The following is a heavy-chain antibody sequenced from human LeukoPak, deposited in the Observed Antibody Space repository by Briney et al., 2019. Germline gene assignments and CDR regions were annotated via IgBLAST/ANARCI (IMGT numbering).Heavy chain of an antibody. CDR2: IYTSGST. CDR3: ARVYTGSYDFWSGYYYYYYMDV. CDR1: GGSISSGSYY. D-gene: IGHD3-3*01. Sequence: SETLSLTCTVSGGSISSGSYYWSWIRQPAGKGLEWIGRIYTSGSTNYNPSLKSRVTISVDTSKNQFSLKLSSVTATDTAVYYCARVYTGSYDFWSGYYYYYYMDVWGKGTTVTVSS. J-gene: IGHJ6*03. V-gene: IGHV4-61*02.